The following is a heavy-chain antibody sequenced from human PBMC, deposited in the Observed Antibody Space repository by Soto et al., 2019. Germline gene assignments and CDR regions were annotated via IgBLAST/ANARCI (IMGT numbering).Heavy chain of an antibody. CDR1: GFTFSSYG. J-gene: IGHJ5*02. Sequence: GGSLRLSCAASGFTFSSYGMHWVRQAPGKGLEWVAVIWYDGSNKYYADSVKGRFTISRDNSKNTLYLQMNSLRAEDTAVYYCARHDSGGNGHNWFDPWGQGTLVTVSS. CDR3: ARHDSGGNGHNWFDP. CDR2: IWYDGSNK. D-gene: IGHD4-17*01. V-gene: IGHV3-33*01.